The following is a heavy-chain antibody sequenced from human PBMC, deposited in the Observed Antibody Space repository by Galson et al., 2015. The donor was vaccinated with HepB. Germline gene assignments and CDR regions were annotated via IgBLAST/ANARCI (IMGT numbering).Heavy chain of an antibody. D-gene: IGHD3-22*01. J-gene: IGHJ4*02. V-gene: IGHV4-59*01. CDR2: IYYSGST. CDR3: ARVLSSGYYPITPIFDY. Sequence: ETLSLTCTVSGGSISSYYWSWIRQPPGKGLEWIGYIYYSGSTNYNPSLKSRVTISVDTSKNQFSLKLSSVTAADTAVYYCARVLSSGYYPITPIFDYWGQGTLVTVSS. CDR1: GGSISSYY.